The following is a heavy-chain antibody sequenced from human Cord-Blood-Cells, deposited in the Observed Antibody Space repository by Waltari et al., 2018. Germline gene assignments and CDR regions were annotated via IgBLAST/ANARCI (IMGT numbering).Heavy chain of an antibody. CDR1: GYTFTGYY. J-gene: IGHJ3*02. D-gene: IGHD7-27*01. Sequence: QVQLVQSGAEVKKPGASVKVSCKASGYTFTGYYMHWVRQAPGQGLEWMGWSSPNSGGRSYAQKCQGRVTITRDTSIGTAYMERSGLRSEETGVYYGARELSPPKLGIGACDIWGQGTMVTVSS. V-gene: IGHV1-2*02. CDR2: SSPNSGGR. CDR3: ARELSPPKLGIGACDI.